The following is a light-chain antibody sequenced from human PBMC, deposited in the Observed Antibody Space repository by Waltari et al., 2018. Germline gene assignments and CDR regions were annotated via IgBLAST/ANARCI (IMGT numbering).Light chain of an antibody. CDR1: QGLLHSNGYNY. CDR2: LGS. J-gene: IGKJ2*01. Sequence: IVMTQSPLALPVTPGEPASISCRASQGLLHSNGYNYLVWYLQKPGQSPQLLIYLGSNRASGVHDRFSGSGSGTDFTLQISRVEAEDVGVYYCMQALQTPYTFGQGTKLEI. CDR3: MQALQTPYT. V-gene: IGKV2-28*01.